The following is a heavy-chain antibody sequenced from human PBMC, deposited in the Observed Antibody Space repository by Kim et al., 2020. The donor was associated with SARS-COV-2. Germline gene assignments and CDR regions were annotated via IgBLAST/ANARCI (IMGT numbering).Heavy chain of an antibody. V-gene: IGHV3-53*01. D-gene: IGHD1-26*01. Sequence: GGSLRLSCAASGFTVSSNYMSWVRQAPGKGLEWVSVIYSGGSTYYADSVKGRFTISRDNSKNTLYLQMNSLRAEDTAVYYCARERIPGNPGYYYGMDVWGQGTTVTVSS. CDR3: ARERIPGNPGYYYGMDV. CDR1: GFTVSSNY. CDR2: IYSGGST. J-gene: IGHJ6*02.